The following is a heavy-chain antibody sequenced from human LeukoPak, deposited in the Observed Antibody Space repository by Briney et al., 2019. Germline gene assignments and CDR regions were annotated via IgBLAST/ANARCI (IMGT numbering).Heavy chain of an antibody. J-gene: IGHJ4*02. Sequence: SSETLSLTCTVSGGSITSYYWSWIRQPPGKGLEWIGYIYYSGSTNYNPSLKSRVTISVETSKNQFSLKLSSVTAADTAVYYCARHLAGFDYWGQGTLVTVSS. CDR2: IYYSGST. V-gene: IGHV4-59*01. D-gene: IGHD6-13*01. CDR1: GGSITSYY. CDR3: ARHLAGFDY.